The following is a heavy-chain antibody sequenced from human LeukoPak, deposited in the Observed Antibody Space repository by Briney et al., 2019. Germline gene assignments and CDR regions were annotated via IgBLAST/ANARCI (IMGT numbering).Heavy chain of an antibody. J-gene: IGHJ4*02. CDR3: ARGPELIAVAGYFDY. D-gene: IGHD6-19*01. CDR2: ISSSSSYI. CDR1: GFTFSSYS. V-gene: IGHV3-21*01. Sequence: GGSLRLSCAASGFTFSSYSMNWVRQAPGKGLEWVTSISSSSSYIYYADSVKGRFTISRDNAKNPLYLQMNSLRAEDTAVYYCARGPELIAVAGYFDYWGQGTLVTVSS.